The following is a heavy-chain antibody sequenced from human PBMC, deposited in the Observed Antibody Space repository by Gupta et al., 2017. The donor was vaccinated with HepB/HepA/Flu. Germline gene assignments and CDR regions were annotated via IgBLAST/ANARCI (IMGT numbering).Heavy chain of an antibody. Sequence: QVTLKESGPALVKPTQTLTLTCTFSGFSLTTSGKRVSWIRQPPGKALEWLARIDWDDDKFYSTSLKTRLTISKDTSKNPVVMTMTKMEPVDTATYYCARTAYSGNSRYYFDYWGQGTLVTVS. V-gene: IGHV2-70*04. J-gene: IGHJ4*02. CDR1: GFSLTTSGKR. CDR3: ARTAYSGNSRYYFDY. D-gene: IGHD3-22*01. CDR2: IDWDDDK.